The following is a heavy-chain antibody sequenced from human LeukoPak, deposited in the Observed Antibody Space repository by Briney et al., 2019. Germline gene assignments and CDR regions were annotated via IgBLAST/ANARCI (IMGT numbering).Heavy chain of an antibody. J-gene: IGHJ4*02. D-gene: IGHD2-2*01. V-gene: IGHV1-69*06. CDR3: ARDRYCSSTSCYLVD. CDR1: GGTFSSYA. Sequence: SVKVSCKASGGTFSSYAISWVRQAPGQGLEWMGGIIPIFGTANYAQKFQGRVTITADRSTSTAYMELSSLRSEDTAVYYCARDRYCSSTSCYLVDWGQGTLVTVSS. CDR2: IIPIFGTA.